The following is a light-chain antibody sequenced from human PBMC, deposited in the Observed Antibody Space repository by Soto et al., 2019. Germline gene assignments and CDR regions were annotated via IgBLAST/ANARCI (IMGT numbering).Light chain of an antibody. CDR3: AAWDDSLSQFV. V-gene: IGLV1-44*01. CDR2: SNN. Sequence: QAVVTQPPSSSGTPGQTVTISCYGRNSNIATNTVNWYQQLPGTAPRLLTHSNNKRPSVVPDRFSASKSGPSASLVISGLQSEDEADYYCAAWDDSLSQFVFGTGTKVTVL. CDR1: NSNIATNT. J-gene: IGLJ1*01.